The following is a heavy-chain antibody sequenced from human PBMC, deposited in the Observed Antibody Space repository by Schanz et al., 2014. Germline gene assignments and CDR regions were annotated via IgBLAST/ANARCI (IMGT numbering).Heavy chain of an antibody. CDR3: ARDAADFYDILTEEDY. CDR2: ISVYNHNK. D-gene: IGHD3-9*01. CDR1: GYTFSSYG. Sequence: QIQLVQSGPEVKKPGATVKVSCKASGYTFSSYGISWVRQAPGQGLEWVGWISVYNHNKEYDQKFQGRVTMTTDTSTSTAYMELRSLRSDDTAVYYCARDAADFYDILTEEDYWGQGTLVTVSS. J-gene: IGHJ4*02. V-gene: IGHV1-18*01.